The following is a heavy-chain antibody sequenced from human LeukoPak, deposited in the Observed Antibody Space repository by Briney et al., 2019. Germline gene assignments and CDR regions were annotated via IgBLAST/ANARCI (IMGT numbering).Heavy chain of an antibody. CDR2: IYNSGST. V-gene: IGHV4-39*01. CDR3: ARHVASYDFDY. Sequence: SETLSLTCSVSGGSISNNNYYWGWIRQPPGKGREWIGSIYNSGSTYYNPSLKSRVTVSVDRTKNQFSLKLNSVTAADTAVYYCARHVASYDFDYWGQGTLVTVSS. D-gene: IGHD2-21*01. CDR1: GGSISNNNYY. J-gene: IGHJ4*02.